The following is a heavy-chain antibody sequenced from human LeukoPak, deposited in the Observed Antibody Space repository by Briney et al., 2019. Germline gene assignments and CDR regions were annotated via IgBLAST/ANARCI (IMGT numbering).Heavy chain of an antibody. V-gene: IGHV3-7*03. Sequence: GGSLRLSCAASGFTFSSYWMNWARQAPGKGLEWVASINHNGNVNYYVDSVKGRFTISRDNAKNSLYLQMSNLRAEDTAVYFCGRGGGLDVWGQGATVTVSS. CDR1: GFTFSSYW. CDR3: GRGGGLDV. J-gene: IGHJ6*02. CDR2: INHNGNVN. D-gene: IGHD3-16*01.